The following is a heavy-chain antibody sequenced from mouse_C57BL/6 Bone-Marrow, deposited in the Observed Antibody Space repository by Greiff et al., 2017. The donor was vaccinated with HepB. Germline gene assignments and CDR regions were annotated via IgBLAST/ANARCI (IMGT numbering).Heavy chain of an antibody. CDR1: GYTFTSYW. V-gene: IGHV1-64*01. CDR3: AREGLSIRFAY. J-gene: IGHJ3*01. Sequence: QVQLQQPGAELVKPGASVKLSCKASGYTFTSYWMHWVKQRPGQGLEWIGMIHPNSGSTNYNEKFKSKATLTVDKSSSTAYMQLSSLTSEDSAVYYCAREGLSIRFAYWGQGTLVTVSA. CDR2: IHPNSGST. D-gene: IGHD3-3*01.